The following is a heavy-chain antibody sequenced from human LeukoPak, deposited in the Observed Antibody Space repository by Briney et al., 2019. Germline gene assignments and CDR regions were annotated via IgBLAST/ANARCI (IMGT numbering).Heavy chain of an antibody. CDR3: EIYTGYDSF. CDR1: GYTFTSYD. J-gene: IGHJ4*02. Sequence: EASVKVSCKASGYTFTSYDITWVRQAPGQGLEWMGWMSPDSGYTGYAQTFQGRVTLTRNTSVSTAFMELSSLRSEDTAVYYCEIYTGYDSFWGQGTLVTVSS. D-gene: IGHD5-12*01. CDR2: MSPDSGYT. V-gene: IGHV1-8*01.